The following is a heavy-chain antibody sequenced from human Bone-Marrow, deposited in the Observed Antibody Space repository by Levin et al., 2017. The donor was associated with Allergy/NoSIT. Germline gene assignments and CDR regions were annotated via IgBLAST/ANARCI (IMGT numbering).Heavy chain of an antibody. J-gene: IGHJ4*02. CDR1: GFTFSSYA. CDR3: ARDDNTAMASGFDY. Sequence: GESLKISCAASGFTFSSYAMHWVRQAPGKGLEWVAVISYDGSNKYYADSVKGRFTISRDNSKNTLYLQMNSLRAEDTAVYYCARDDNTAMASGFDYWGQGTLVTVSS. CDR2: ISYDGSNK. D-gene: IGHD5-18*01. V-gene: IGHV3-30-3*01.